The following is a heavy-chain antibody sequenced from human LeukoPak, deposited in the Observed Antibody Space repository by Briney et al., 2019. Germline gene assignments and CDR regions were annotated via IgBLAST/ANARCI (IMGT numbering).Heavy chain of an antibody. Sequence: SQTLSLTCAISGDSVSSNSAAWNWIRQSPSRGLEFLGRTYYRSKWYNDYAVSVKSRITINPDTSKNQFSLQLNSVTPEDTAVHYCARESVAAAGRLYYFDYWGQGTLVTVSS. V-gene: IGHV6-1*01. CDR1: GDSVSSNSAA. D-gene: IGHD6-13*01. CDR3: ARESVAAAGRLYYFDY. J-gene: IGHJ4*02. CDR2: TYYRSKWYN.